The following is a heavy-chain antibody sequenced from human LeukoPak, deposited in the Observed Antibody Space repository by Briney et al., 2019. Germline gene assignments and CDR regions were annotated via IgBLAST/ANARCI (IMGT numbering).Heavy chain of an antibody. D-gene: IGHD4-17*01. Sequence: SGGSLRLSCAASGFTFSSYGMHWVRQAPGKGLEWVAFIRYDGSNKYYADSVKGRFTISRDNSKNTLYLQMNSLRAEDTAVYYCAKDHLTTVTTVGDMFDYWGQGTLVTVSS. J-gene: IGHJ4*02. CDR2: IRYDGSNK. V-gene: IGHV3-30*02. CDR1: GFTFSSYG. CDR3: AKDHLTTVTTVGDMFDY.